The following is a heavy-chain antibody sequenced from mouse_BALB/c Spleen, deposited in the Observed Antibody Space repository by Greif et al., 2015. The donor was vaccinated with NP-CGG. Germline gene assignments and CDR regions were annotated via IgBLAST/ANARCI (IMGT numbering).Heavy chain of an antibody. J-gene: IGHJ1*01. Sequence: EVKLQESGGGLVQLGGSRKLSCAASGFTFSDYGMAWVRQAPGKGPEWVAFISNLAYSIYYADTVTGRFTISRENAKNTLYLEMSSLRSEDTAMYYCARDYGSSYWYFDVWGAGTTVTVSS. CDR1: GFTFSDYG. V-gene: IGHV5-15*02. CDR3: ARDYGSSYWYFDV. CDR2: ISNLAYSI. D-gene: IGHD1-1*01.